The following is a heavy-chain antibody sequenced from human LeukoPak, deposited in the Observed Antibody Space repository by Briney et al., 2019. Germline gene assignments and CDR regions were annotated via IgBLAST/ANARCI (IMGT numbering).Heavy chain of an antibody. J-gene: IGHJ6*03. CDR1: GGSLSGYY. D-gene: IGHD3-22*01. Sequence: PSETLSLTCAVFGGSLSGYYWSWIRQPPGKGLEWIAEINRSGSPNYNPSLKSRVTISVDTSKNQFSLKLSSVTAPDTAVYYCARDLDGYYDSSGYYDYYYYYMDVWGKGTTVTVSS. CDR3: ARDLDGYYDSSGYYDYYYYYMDV. V-gene: IGHV4-34*01. CDR2: INRSGSP.